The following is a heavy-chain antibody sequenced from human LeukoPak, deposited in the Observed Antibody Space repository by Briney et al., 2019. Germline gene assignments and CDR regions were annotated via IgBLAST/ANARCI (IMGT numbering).Heavy chain of an antibody. D-gene: IGHD3-10*01. Sequence: ASVKVSCKASGYTFTKYYIHWVRQAPGQGLKWMGVINPSGGSTSYAQKFQGRVTMTRDTSTSTVYMELSSLRSEDTAVYYCARETGGSGSYGLDYWGQGTLVTVSS. V-gene: IGHV1-46*01. CDR2: INPSGGST. J-gene: IGHJ4*02. CDR3: ARETGGSGSYGLDY. CDR1: GYTFTKYY.